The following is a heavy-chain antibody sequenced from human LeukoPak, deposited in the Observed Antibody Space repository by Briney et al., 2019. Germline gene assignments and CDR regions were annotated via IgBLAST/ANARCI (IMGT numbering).Heavy chain of an antibody. V-gene: IGHV1-69*13. CDR1: GYTFTSYY. D-gene: IGHD2-15*01. CDR3: ARDLAHCSGGSCYTPGGF. J-gene: IGHJ4*02. Sequence: VASVKVSCKASGYTFTSYYMHWVRQAPGQGLEWMGGIIPIFGTANYAQKFQGRVTITADESTSTAYMELSSLRSEDTAVYYCARDLAHCSGGSCYTPGGFWGQGTLVTVSS. CDR2: IIPIFGTA.